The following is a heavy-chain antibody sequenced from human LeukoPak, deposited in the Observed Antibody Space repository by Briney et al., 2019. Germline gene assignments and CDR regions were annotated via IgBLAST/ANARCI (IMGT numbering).Heavy chain of an antibody. CDR3: ARVRNIVATIAFDY. D-gene: IGHD5-12*01. CDR2: ISAYNGNT. V-gene: IGHV1-18*01. CDR1: GYTFTSYG. Sequence: AASVTVSCTASGYTFTSYGISWVRQAPGQGLEWMGWISAYNGNTNYAQKLQGRVTMTTDTSTSTAYMELRSLRSDDTAVYYCARVRNIVATIAFDYWGQGTLVTVSS. J-gene: IGHJ4*02.